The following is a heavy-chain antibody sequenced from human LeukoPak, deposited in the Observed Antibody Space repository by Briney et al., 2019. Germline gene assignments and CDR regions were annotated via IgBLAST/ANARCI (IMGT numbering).Heavy chain of an antibody. J-gene: IGHJ4*01. V-gene: IGHV3-53*01. CDR2: LYSDGNT. CDR1: GFTVITND. Sequence: SGGSLRLSCAASGFTVITNDMTWVRQAPGKGLEWVSVLYSDGNTKYADSVQGRFTISRDNSKTTLYLEMNRLSPDGTAVYYCARGVDPLAANPLACWGEGTLVTVSS. CDR3: ARGVDPLAANPLAC. D-gene: IGHD2-15*01.